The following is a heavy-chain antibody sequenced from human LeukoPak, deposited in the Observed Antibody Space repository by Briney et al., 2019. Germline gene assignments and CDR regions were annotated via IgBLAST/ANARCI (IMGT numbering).Heavy chain of an antibody. CDR3: ARGPGISGDHIYPDY. V-gene: IGHV4-38-2*02. J-gene: IGHJ4*02. D-gene: IGHD2-21*01. CDR2: IYESGST. Sequence: PSETLSLTCSVSGYSISSGKYWAWIRRTPGKGLEWIGSIYESGSTYYTPSLKSRVTMSVDTSKNQFSLSLTSVTAADTAVYFCARGPGISGDHIYPDYWGQGIQVTVSS. CDR1: GYSISSGKY.